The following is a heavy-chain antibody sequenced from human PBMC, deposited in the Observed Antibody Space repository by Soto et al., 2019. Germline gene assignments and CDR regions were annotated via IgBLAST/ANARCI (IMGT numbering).Heavy chain of an antibody. J-gene: IGHJ5*02. CDR1: GYTFTSYG. V-gene: IGHV1-18*01. D-gene: IGHD2-15*01. CDR2: ISAYNGNT. Sequence: QVQLVQSGAEVKKPGASVKVSCKASGYTFTSYGISWVRQAPGQGLEWMGWISAYNGNTNYAQKLQGRVTMTTDTSTSTAYMELRSLRCEGTAVYYCASRVVAATWNWFDPWGQGTLVTVSS. CDR3: ASRVVAATWNWFDP.